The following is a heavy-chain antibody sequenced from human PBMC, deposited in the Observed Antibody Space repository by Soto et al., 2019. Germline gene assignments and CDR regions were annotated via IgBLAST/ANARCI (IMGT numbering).Heavy chain of an antibody. CDR3: ATERGYSYGPPKNYYYYYGMDV. CDR2: TYYRSKWYN. CDR1: GDSVSSNSAA. D-gene: IGHD5-18*01. V-gene: IGHV6-1*01. J-gene: IGHJ6*02. Sequence: SQTLSLTCAISGDSVSSNSAAWNWIRQSPSRGLEWLGRTYYRSKWYNDYAVSVKSRITTNPDTSRNQFSLQLNSVTPEDTAVYYCATERGYSYGPPKNYYYYYGMDVWGQGTTVTV.